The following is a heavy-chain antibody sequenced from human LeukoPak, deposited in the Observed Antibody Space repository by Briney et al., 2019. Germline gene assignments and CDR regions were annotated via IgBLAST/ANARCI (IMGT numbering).Heavy chain of an antibody. V-gene: IGHV7-4-1*02. CDR3: ARGPIAVAGTKGWFDP. CDR2: INTNTGNP. J-gene: IGHJ5*02. Sequence: ASVKVSCKASGYTFTSYAMNWVRQAPGQGLEWMGWINTNTGNPTYAQGFTGRFVFSLDTSVSTAYLQISSLKAEDTAVYYCARGPIAVAGTKGWFDPWGQGTLVTVSS. CDR1: GYTFTSYA. D-gene: IGHD6-19*01.